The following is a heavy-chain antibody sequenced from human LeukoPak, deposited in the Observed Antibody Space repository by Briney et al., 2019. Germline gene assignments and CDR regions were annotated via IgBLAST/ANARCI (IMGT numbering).Heavy chain of an antibody. V-gene: IGHV3-23*01. Sequence: PGGSLRLSCAASGFTFKSYAMSWVRQAPGKGLEWVSTVSGSGGNTYYADSVKGRFTISRDNSKNTLYLQMNSLRAEDTAVYYCAKGGPYYYGSGSYEGFDYWGQGTLVTVSS. CDR3: AKGGPYYYGSGSYEGFDY. D-gene: IGHD3-10*01. CDR2: VSGSGGNT. J-gene: IGHJ4*02. CDR1: GFTFKSYA.